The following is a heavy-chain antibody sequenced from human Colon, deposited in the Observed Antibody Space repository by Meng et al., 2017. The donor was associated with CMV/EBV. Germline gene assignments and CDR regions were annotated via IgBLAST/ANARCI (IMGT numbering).Heavy chain of an antibody. V-gene: IGHV3-7*01. D-gene: IGHD2-2*01. CDR3: ARDPDCSSTTCYGGDAFDI. J-gene: IGHJ3*02. CDR2: IKPDGGEK. Sequence: GESLKISCAASGFIFSRFWMNWVRQAPGKGLEWVASIKPDGGEKYYVDSVKGRFTISRDNAKDSLYLQMSSLRVEDTAVYYCARDPDCSSTTCYGGDAFDIWGQGTMVTVSS. CDR1: GFIFSRFW.